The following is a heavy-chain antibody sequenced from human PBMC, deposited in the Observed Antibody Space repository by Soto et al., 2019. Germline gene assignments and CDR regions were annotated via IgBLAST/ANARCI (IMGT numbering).Heavy chain of an antibody. CDR1: GYTFTSYA. V-gene: IGHV1-3*01. D-gene: IGHD3-9*01. Sequence: GASVKVSCKASGYTFTSYAMHWVRQAPGQRLEWMGWINAGNGNTKYSQKFQGRVTITRDTSASTAYMELSSLRSEDTAVYYCARDSGAPILRYFDWLSHPNYWGQGNLVTVS. CDR3: ARDSGAPILRYFDWLSHPNY. J-gene: IGHJ4*02. CDR2: INAGNGNT.